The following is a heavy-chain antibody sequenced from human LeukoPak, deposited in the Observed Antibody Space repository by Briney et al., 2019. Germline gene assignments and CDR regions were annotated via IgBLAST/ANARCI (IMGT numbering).Heavy chain of an antibody. V-gene: IGHV1-18*01. D-gene: IGHD3-3*01. CDR2: ISAYNGNT. Sequence: ASVKVSCKASGYTFTSYGISWVRQAPGQGLEWMGWISAYNGNTNCAQKLQGRVTMTTDTSTSTAYMELRSLRSDDTAVYYCARDNPGYYDFWSGYPFDYWGQGTLVTVSS. CDR1: GYTFTSYG. J-gene: IGHJ4*02. CDR3: ARDNPGYYDFWSGYPFDY.